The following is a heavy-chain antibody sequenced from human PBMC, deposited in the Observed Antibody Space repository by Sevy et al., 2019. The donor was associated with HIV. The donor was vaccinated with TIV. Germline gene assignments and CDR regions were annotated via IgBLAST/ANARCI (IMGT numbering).Heavy chain of an antibody. CDR3: ARGLFDY. CDR2: IYYSGST. J-gene: IGHJ4*02. V-gene: IGHV4-61*01. CDR1: GDSVSGGNYY. Sequence: SETLSLTCTVSGDSVSGGNYYWSWIRQPPGKGLEWIGYIYYSGSTNYNPSLKSRVTISIDTPKNQFSLRLTSVTAADTAVYYCARGLFDYWGQGTLVTVSS.